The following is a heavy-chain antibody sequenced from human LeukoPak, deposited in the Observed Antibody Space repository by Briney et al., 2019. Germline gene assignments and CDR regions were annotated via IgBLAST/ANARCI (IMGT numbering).Heavy chain of an antibody. J-gene: IGHJ4*02. D-gene: IGHD2-15*01. Sequence: SETLSLTCTVSGGSISSSSYYWGWIRQPPGKGLEWIGSIYYSGSTYYNPSLKSRVTISVDTSKNQFSLKLSSVTAADTAVYYCARRRVVAATLDYWGQGTLVTVSS. CDR1: GGSISSSSYY. CDR3: ARRRVVAATLDY. V-gene: IGHV4-39*01. CDR2: IYYSGST.